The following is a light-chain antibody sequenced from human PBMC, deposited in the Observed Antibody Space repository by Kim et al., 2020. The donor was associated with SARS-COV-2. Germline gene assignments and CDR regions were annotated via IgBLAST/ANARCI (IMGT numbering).Light chain of an antibody. CDR3: QQYNSYPYT. V-gene: IGKV3-15*01. Sequence: SVSPGERATLSCRASQSVTSNLAWYQQRPGQAPRLLIYGASIRATGIPDRFSGSGSGTEFTLTISSLQPDDFATYYCQQYNSYPYTFGQGTKLEI. J-gene: IGKJ2*01. CDR2: GAS. CDR1: QSVTSN.